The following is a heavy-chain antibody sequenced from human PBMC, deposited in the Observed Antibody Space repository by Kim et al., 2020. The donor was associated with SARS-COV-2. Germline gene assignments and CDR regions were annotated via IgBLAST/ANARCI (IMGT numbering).Heavy chain of an antibody. V-gene: IGHV4-39*01. CDR3: ATSLIPEYFFDY. CDR2: IHFSGGT. CDR1: GASISTSIYY. J-gene: IGHJ4*02. Sequence: SETLSLPCLVSGASISTSIYYWGWIRQPPGQGLEWIGTIHFSGGTYYSPSLKSRVSMSVDTSQNQFSLRLSSVTAADTAVYYCATSLIPEYFFDYWGRGSLVTVSS.